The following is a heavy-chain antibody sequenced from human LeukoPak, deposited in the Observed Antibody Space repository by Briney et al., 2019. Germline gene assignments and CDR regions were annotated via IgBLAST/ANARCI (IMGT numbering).Heavy chain of an antibody. V-gene: IGHV1-69*13. D-gene: IGHD6-13*01. J-gene: IGHJ5*02. CDR2: IIPILGTA. CDR1: GGTFSSYA. Sequence: SVKVSCKASGGTFSSYAISWVRQAPGQGLEWMGGIIPILGTANYAQKFQGRVTITADESTSAAYLQWSSLKASDTAMYYCAKCDTAAAAGWFDPWGQGTLVTVSS. CDR3: AKCDTAAAAGWFDP.